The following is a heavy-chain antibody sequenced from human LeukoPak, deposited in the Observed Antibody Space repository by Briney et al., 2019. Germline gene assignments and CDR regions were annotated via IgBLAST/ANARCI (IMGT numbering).Heavy chain of an antibody. CDR1: GYYISSNYY. CDR2: IYYSGST. D-gene: IGHD3-10*01. J-gene: IGHJ5*02. CDR3: GRRLGYGSGSSNWFDP. V-gene: IGHV4-38-2*02. Sequence: SETLSLTCTVSGYYISSNYYWDWIRQPPGKGLEWIGSIYYSGSTDYNPSLKSRVTISADTSKNQFSLKLSFVTAADTAVYYCGRRLGYGSGSSNWFDPWGQGTLVTVSS.